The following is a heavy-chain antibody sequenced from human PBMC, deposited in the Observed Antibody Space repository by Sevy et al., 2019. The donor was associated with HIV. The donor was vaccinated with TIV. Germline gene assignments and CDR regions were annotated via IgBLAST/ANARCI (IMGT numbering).Heavy chain of an antibody. CDR1: GFTFDDYA. D-gene: IGHD3-10*01. V-gene: IGHV3-9*01. CDR3: AKDIARITMVRGLSYKRHQNYGMDV. CDR2: ISWNSGSI. Sequence: GGSLRLSCAASGFTFDDYAMHWVRQAPGKGLEWVSGISWNSGSIGYADSVKGRFTISRDNAKNSLYLQMNSLRAEDTAVYYCAKDIARITMVRGLSYKRHQNYGMDVWGQGTTVTVSS. J-gene: IGHJ6*02.